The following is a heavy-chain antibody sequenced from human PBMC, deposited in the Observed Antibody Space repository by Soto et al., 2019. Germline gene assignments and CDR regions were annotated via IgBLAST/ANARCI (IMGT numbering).Heavy chain of an antibody. Sequence: GGSLRLSCAASGFTVSSYSMNWVRQAPGKGLEWVSSMRCCRSNKYYADSVKGRFTISRDNSKNTLYLQMSSLRAEDTAVYYCAGSIAVAGEDSIHRLDYWGQGTLVNVSS. D-gene: IGHD6-19*01. J-gene: IGHJ4*02. V-gene: IGHV3-21*01. CDR3: AGSIAVAGEDSIHRLDY. CDR1: GFTVSSYS. CDR2: MRCCRSNK.